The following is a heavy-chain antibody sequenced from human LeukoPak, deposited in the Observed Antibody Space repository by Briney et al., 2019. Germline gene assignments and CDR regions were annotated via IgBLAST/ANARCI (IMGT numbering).Heavy chain of an antibody. CDR2: ISSSSSYI. D-gene: IGHD4-17*01. CDR3: ARRLRIDAFDI. Sequence: GGSLRLSCAASGFTFSSYSMNWVRQAPGKGLEWVSSISSSSSYIYYADSVKGRFTISRDNAKNSLYLRMNSLRAEDTAVYYCARRLRIDAFDIWGQGTMVTVSS. J-gene: IGHJ3*02. CDR1: GFTFSSYS. V-gene: IGHV3-21*01.